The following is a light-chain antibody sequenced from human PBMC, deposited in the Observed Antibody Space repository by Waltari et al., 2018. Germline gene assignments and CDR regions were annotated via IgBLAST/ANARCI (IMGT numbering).Light chain of an antibody. CDR2: AAS. CDR1: QSVYNF. Sequence: EVVLTQSPATLSLSPGERATLSCRASQSVYNFLPWYQQKPGQAPRLLIYAASQRATGIPARFSGSGSGTDFTLTISSLEPEDVAVYYCQQRANWPPLTFGGGTKVEIK. CDR3: QQRANWPPLT. V-gene: IGKV3-11*01. J-gene: IGKJ4*01.